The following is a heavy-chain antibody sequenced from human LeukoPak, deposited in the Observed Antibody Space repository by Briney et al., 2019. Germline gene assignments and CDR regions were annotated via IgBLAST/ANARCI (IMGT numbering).Heavy chain of an antibody. J-gene: IGHJ4*02. V-gene: IGHV4-4*07. Sequence: SETLSLTCTVSGDSISSCYWSWIRQPAEKGLEWIGRICTSGTVNYNPSLKNRVTMSVDTSKNQFSLKLTSVTAADTAVYYCARDRDYSNSLDYWGQGTLVTVSS. CDR2: ICTSGTV. D-gene: IGHD6-6*01. CDR3: ARDRDYSNSLDY. CDR1: GDSISSCY.